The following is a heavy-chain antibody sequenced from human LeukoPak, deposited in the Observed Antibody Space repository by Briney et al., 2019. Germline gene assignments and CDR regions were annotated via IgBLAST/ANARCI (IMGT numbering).Heavy chain of an antibody. V-gene: IGHV4-39*01. D-gene: IGHD6-19*01. CDR1: GGSISSSSYY. Sequence: SETLSLTCTVSGGSISSSSYYWGWIRQPPGKGLEWIGSIYYSGSTYYNPSLKSRVTISVDTSKNQFSLKLSSVTAADTAVYYCARSELTTPYSSGSEAFDIWGQGTMVTVSS. CDR3: ARSELTTPYSSGSEAFDI. CDR2: IYYSGST. J-gene: IGHJ3*02.